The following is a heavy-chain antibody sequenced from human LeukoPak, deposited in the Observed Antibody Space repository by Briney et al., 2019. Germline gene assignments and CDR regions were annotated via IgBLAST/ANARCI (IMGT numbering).Heavy chain of an antibody. J-gene: IGHJ4*02. CDR2: INWSGGST. CDR3: ARAGGLWYAEAYFDY. Sequence: GGSLRLSCAACGFRFEDYGMSWVRQAPGKGLEWVCGINWSGGSTFYADSMKGRFTISRDNAKKYLYLQVNSLRAEDTALYYCARAGGLWYAEAYFDYWGQGTLVTVSS. D-gene: IGHD6-13*01. V-gene: IGHV3-20*04. CDR1: GFRFEDYG.